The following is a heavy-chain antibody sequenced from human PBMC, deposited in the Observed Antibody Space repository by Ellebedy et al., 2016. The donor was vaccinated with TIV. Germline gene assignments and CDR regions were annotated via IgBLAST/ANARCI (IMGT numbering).Heavy chain of an antibody. V-gene: IGHV3-30*01. D-gene: IGHD5-24*01. CDR3: ARESGWRQFNLGAFDI. CDR1: GFSFSSYP. CDR2: ISYDGSNI. Sequence: GESLKISCAASGFSFSSYPMHWVRQTPGKGLEWVAVISYDGSNIYYADSVKGRFTISRDNTLFLQMNSLRHEDTAVYYCARESGWRQFNLGAFDIWGQGTMVTVSS. J-gene: IGHJ3*02.